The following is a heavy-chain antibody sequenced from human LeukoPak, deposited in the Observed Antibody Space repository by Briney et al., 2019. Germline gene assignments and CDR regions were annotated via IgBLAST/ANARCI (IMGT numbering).Heavy chain of an antibody. V-gene: IGHV3-43*02. CDR2: ISGDGGIT. J-gene: IGHJ4*02. D-gene: IGHD6-19*01. CDR3: ARFGQDSSGWFRHFES. CDR1: GFTFDDYA. Sequence: TGGSLRLSCAASGFTFDDYAMHWVRQAPGKGLEWVSLISGDGGITYSADSVKGRFTISRDNSKNSLYLQMNSLRAEDTAVYYCARFGQDSSGWFRHFESWGQGTLVTVSS.